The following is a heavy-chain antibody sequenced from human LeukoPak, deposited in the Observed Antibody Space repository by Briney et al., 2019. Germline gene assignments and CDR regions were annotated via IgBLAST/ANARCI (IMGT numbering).Heavy chain of an antibody. V-gene: IGHV1-18*01. J-gene: IGHJ4*02. CDR3: GRPSLGYTLREYYFDY. D-gene: IGHD6-13*01. CDR2: ISAYNGNT. CDR1: GYTFTSYG. Sequence: ASVKVSCKASGYTFTSYGISWVRQAPGQGLEWMGWISAYNGNTNYAQKLQGRVTMTTDTSTSTAYMELRSLRSDDTAVYYCGRPSLGYTLREYYFDYWGQGTLVTVSS.